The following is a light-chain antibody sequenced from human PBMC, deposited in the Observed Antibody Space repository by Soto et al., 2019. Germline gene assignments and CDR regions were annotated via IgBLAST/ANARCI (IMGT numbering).Light chain of an antibody. V-gene: IGKV1-33*01. Sequence: DGQMTQSPYSLSASVGDRVTITCQASQDITSYLNWYQHKPGKAPKLLIYDASILAAGVPPRLSGSGSGTDFTLTISSLQPDDVAADYCQHCDSLHLFGPGTTVDFK. CDR1: QDITSY. CDR2: DAS. CDR3: QHCDSLHL. J-gene: IGKJ3*01.